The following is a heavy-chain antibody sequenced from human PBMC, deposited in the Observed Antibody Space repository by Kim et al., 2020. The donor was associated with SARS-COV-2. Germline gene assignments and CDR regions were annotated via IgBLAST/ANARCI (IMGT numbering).Heavy chain of an antibody. Sequence: GGSLRLSCAASGFTFEDYGMSWVRQVPGKGLEWVSSINWNGGTTGYAGFVKGRFTISRDNSKKSLYLQMNSLGAEDTAFYHCAKDSAAAGTGWFDSWGQG. J-gene: IGHJ5*02. CDR1: GFTFEDYG. CDR3: AKDSAAAGTGWFDS. CDR2: INWNGGTT. V-gene: IGHV3-20*01. D-gene: IGHD6-13*01.